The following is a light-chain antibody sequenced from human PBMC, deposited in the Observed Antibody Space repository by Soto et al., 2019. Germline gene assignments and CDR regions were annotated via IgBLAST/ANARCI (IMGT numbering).Light chain of an antibody. CDR2: GNT. CDR3: QSYDSSLSAWV. J-gene: IGLJ3*02. V-gene: IGLV1-40*01. Sequence: QSVLTQSPSVSGAPGQGVTISCTGSSSNIGAGYDVHWYHQLPGTAPKLLIYGNTNRPSGVPDRFSGSKSDTSASLAITGLQGEDEADYYCQSYDSSLSAWVFGGGTKVTVL. CDR1: SSNIGAGYD.